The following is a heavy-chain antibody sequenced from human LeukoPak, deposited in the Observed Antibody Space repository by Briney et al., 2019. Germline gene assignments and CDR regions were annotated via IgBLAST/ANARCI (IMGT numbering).Heavy chain of an antibody. J-gene: IGHJ3*02. Sequence: ASVKVSCKASGYTFTDYYMHWLRQAPGQGLEWMGWINPGRGGTNYAQKFQARVTMTRDTSIATTYMELNRLTSDDTAVYFCAREMDSSEAFDIWGQGTLVTVSS. D-gene: IGHD3-22*01. CDR2: INPGRGGT. CDR1: GYTFTDYY. V-gene: IGHV1-2*02. CDR3: AREMDSSEAFDI.